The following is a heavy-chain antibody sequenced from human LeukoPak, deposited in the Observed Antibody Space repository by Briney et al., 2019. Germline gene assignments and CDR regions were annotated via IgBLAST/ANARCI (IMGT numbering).Heavy chain of an antibody. J-gene: IGHJ4*02. D-gene: IGHD1-26*01. V-gene: IGHV3-7*01. CDR2: IKQDGSEK. CDR1: GFIFSSYW. CDR3: AREGPYSGTYYSGILDY. Sequence: GGSLRLSCAASGFIFSSYWMSWVRQAPGKRLEWVANIKQDGSEKYYVDSVRDGFTISRDNAKNSLYLQINSLRAEDTAVYYCAREGPYSGTYYSGILDYWGQGTLVTVSS.